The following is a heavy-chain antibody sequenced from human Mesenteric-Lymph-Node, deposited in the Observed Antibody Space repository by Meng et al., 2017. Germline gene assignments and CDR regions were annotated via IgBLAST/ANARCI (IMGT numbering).Heavy chain of an antibody. CDR3: AKDMGTDTAMVTGYDY. D-gene: IGHD5-18*01. Sequence: SLKISCAASGFTFDDYAMHWVRQAPGKGLEWVSGISWNSGSIGYADSVKGRFTISRDNAKNSLYLQMNSLRAEDTALYYCAKDMGTDTAMVTGYDYWGQGTLVTVSS. CDR1: GFTFDDYA. J-gene: IGHJ4*02. V-gene: IGHV3-9*01. CDR2: ISWNSGSI.